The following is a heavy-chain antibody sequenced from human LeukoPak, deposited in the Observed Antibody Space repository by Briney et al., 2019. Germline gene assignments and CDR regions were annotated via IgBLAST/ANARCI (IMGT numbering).Heavy chain of an antibody. CDR2: INPNSGGT. Sequence: ASVKVSCKASGYTFTGYYMHWVRQAPGQGLEWMGWINPNSGGTNYAQKFQGRVTMTRDTSISTAYMELRSLRSDDTAVYYCASGLGIVSYYYYGMDVWGQGTTVTVSS. CDR3: ASGLGIVSYYYYGMDV. V-gene: IGHV1-2*02. D-gene: IGHD1-26*01. CDR1: GYTFTGYY. J-gene: IGHJ6*02.